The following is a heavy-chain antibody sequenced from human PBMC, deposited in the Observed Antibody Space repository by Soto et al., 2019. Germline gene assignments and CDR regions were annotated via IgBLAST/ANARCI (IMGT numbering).Heavy chain of an antibody. CDR3: ARGLYDLRSGDRFDI. J-gene: IGHJ3*02. V-gene: IGHV4-34*01. Sequence: PPETLSLTCAFYGGSLSGDYGSWSRQPPGKGLEWIGEINHSGSTNYNPSLKSRLIISVDTSRNQFSLRLTSVTAADTAVYYCARGLYDLRSGDRFDIWGQGTVVTVSS. CDR1: GGSLSGDY. D-gene: IGHD3-3*01. CDR2: INHSGST.